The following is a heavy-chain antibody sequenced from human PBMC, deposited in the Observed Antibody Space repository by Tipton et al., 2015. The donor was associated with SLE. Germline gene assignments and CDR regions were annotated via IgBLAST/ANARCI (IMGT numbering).Heavy chain of an antibody. Sequence: TLSLTCAVYGGSFSGYYWSWIRQPPGKGLEWIGEINHSGSTNYNPSLKSRVTISVDTSKNQFSLKLCSVTAADTAVYYCARGELELHAFDIWGQGTMVTVSS. CDR2: INHSGST. CDR3: ARGELELHAFDI. CDR1: GGSFSGYY. D-gene: IGHD1-7*01. J-gene: IGHJ3*02. V-gene: IGHV4-34*01.